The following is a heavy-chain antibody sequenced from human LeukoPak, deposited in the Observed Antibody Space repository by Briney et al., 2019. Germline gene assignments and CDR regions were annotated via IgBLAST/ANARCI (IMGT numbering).Heavy chain of an antibody. J-gene: IGHJ4*02. Sequence: GVSLTLLCTVWVFIFNRYAMRGVRQAPGKGGEGASSISGSGGSKYYGVAVKGPLTISRDNSKNTLYLQMNSLRAEDTAVYYCAKGTKLVLFYFDCWGQGTLVTVSS. V-gene: IGHV3-23*01. CDR1: VFIFNRYA. CDR3: AKGTKLVLFYFDC. D-gene: IGHD6-13*01. CDR2: ISGSGGSK.